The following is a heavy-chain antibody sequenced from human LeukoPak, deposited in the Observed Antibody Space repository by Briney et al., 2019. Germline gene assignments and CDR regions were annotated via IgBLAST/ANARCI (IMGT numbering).Heavy chain of an antibody. V-gene: IGHV1-18*01. CDR2: ISANNGNT. D-gene: IGHD2-21*01. CDR1: GYSSSTYG. J-gene: IGHJ5*02. CDR3: ARTVGDRADP. Sequence: ASVKVSCKASGYSSSTYGFIWVRQAPALGLEWMGWISANNGNTKFAQKFRGRVNMTTDTLTQTAYTELRSLTSDDTAIYYCARTVGDRADPWGQGTLVSVSS.